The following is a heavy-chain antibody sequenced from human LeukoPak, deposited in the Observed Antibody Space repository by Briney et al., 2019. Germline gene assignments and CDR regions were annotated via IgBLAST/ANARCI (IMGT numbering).Heavy chain of an antibody. CDR1: GFTFSNYA. CDR2: ISGSGGST. J-gene: IGHJ3*02. V-gene: IGHV3-23*01. CDR3: AKDLYGGNSGGFDI. Sequence: SGGSLRLSCAASGFTFSNYAMTWVRQAPGMGLEWVSGISGSGGSTYYADSVKGRFTTSRDNSKNTLYLQMNSLRAEDTAVYYCAKDLYGGNSGGFDIWGQGTMVTVSS. D-gene: IGHD4-23*01.